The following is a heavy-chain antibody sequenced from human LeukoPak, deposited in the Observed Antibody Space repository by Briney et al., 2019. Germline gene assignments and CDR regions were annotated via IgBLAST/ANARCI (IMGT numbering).Heavy chain of an antibody. V-gene: IGHV3-33*01. CDR2: IWYDGSNK. CDR3: ARDPGDYHCSGYIKGYYFDD. Sequence: GGSLRLSCAASGFTFSSYGMHWDPKAPGKGLMWVTVIWYDGSNKYYADSVKGRFTISRDNSKNTLYLQMNSLRAEDTAVYYCARDPGDYHCSGYIKGYYFDDGGQGTLVSVSS. J-gene: IGHJ4*02. CDR1: GFTFSSYG. D-gene: IGHD3-22*01.